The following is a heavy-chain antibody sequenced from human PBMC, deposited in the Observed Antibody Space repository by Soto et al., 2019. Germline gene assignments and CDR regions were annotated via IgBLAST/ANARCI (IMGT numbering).Heavy chain of an antibody. CDR2: ISYDGNTE. D-gene: IGHD3-10*01. Sequence: QVQLVESGGGVVHPGRSLRLSCAASGFTFSPYVVHWVRQAPGKGLEWVAVISYDGNTEYYADSVKGRFTIARDNSKSAPSVQLMTPSAEDTAESNAARGCPVENYF. CDR3: ARGCPVENYF. J-gene: IGHJ2*01. CDR1: GFTFSPYV. V-gene: IGHV3-30-3*01.